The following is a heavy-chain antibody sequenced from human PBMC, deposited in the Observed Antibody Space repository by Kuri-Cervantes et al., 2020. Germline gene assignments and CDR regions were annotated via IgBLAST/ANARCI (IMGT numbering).Heavy chain of an antibody. Sequence: GGSLRLSCAASGFTFSSYGMHGVRQAPGKGLEWVAVISYDGGNKFYADSVKGRFTISRDNSKNTVYLLMNSLRGEDTAIYYCARTLGRGIAAAGTDYWGHGSRVHVAS. CDR1: GFTFSSYG. D-gene: IGHD6-13*01. J-gene: IGHJ4*01. CDR2: ISYDGGNK. V-gene: IGHV3-30*03. CDR3: ARTLGRGIAAAGTDY.